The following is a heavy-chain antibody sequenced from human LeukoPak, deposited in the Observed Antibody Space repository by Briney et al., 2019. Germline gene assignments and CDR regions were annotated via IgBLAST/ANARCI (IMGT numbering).Heavy chain of an antibody. V-gene: IGHV4-59*08. D-gene: IGHD2-15*01. CDR3: VRLSGGSMSSILYYGMDV. CDR1: GGSISSYY. CDR2: ISYSGNT. J-gene: IGHJ6*02. Sequence: SETLSLICTVSGGSISSYYWSWIRQPPGKGLEWIGYISYSGNTNYNPSLKSRVTISVDTSKNQFSLKLSSVTAADTAVYFCVRLSGGSMSSILYYGMDVWGQGTTVTVSS.